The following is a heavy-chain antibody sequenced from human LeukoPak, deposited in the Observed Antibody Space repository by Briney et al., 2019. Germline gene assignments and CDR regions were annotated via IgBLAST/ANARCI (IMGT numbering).Heavy chain of an antibody. CDR2: NNWGDNN. Sequence: SGATLVSPAQSLTLTCTFYGFALSPSGLGVGWIRQPPVKALDSHALNNWGDNNHYTPSLTSRLTTTKHTSKNPVVLTMTNMDTVDTATYYSAHRWNDFWSGFDNWGQGTLVTVSS. J-gene: IGHJ4*02. D-gene: IGHD3-3*01. CDR3: AHRWNDFWSGFDN. CDR1: GFALSPSGLG. V-gene: IGHV2-5*02.